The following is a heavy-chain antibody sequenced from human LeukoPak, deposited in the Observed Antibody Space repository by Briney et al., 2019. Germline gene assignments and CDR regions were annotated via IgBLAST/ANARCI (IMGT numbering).Heavy chain of an antibody. Sequence: SETLSLTCAVYGGSFSGYYWSWIRQPPGKGLEGIGEINHSGSTNYNPSLKSRVTISVDTSKNQFSLKLSSVTAADTAVYYCARGPYCSSTSCPYYYYYYYMDVWGKGTTVTVSS. V-gene: IGHV4-34*01. CDR1: GGSFSGYY. J-gene: IGHJ6*03. CDR3: ARGPYCSSTSCPYYYYYYYMDV. CDR2: INHSGST. D-gene: IGHD2-2*01.